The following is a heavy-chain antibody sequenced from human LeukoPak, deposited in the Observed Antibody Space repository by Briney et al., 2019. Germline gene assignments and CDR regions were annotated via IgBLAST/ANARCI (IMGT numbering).Heavy chain of an antibody. CDR3: ARDALYSSGWYLGTVSD. CDR1: GYTFTGYY. Sequence: ASVKVSCKASGYTFTGYYTHWVRQAPGQGLEWMGWINPNSGGTNYAQKFQGRVTMTRDTSISTAYMELSRLRSDDTAVYYCARDALYSSGWYLGTVSDWGQGTLVTVSS. D-gene: IGHD6-19*01. CDR2: INPNSGGT. J-gene: IGHJ4*02. V-gene: IGHV1-2*02.